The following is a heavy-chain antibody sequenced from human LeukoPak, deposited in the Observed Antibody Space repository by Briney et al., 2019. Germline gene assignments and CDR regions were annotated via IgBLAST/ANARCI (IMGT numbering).Heavy chain of an antibody. CDR1: GYTFSGHY. CDR2: INPNSGGT. V-gene: IGHV1-2*02. Sequence: ASVKVSCKASGYTFSGHYMHWVRQAPGQGLEWMGWINPNSGGTNYAQKFQGRVTMTRDTSISTAYMELGRLRSDDTAVYYCARDNSSTSSLSLDYWGQGTLVTVSS. J-gene: IGHJ4*02. CDR3: ARDNSSTSSLSLDY. D-gene: IGHD2-2*01.